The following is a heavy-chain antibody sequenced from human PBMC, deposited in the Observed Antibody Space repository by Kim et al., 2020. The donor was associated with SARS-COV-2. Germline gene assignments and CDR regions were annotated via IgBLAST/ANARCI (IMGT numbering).Heavy chain of an antibody. J-gene: IGHJ6*02. CDR3: ARSDPSTIFGVVIIPGTYGMDV. Sequence: ASVKVSCKASGYTFISYAMNWVRQAPGQGLVWMGWINTNTGNPTYAQGFTGRFVFSLDTSVSTAYLQISSLKAEDTAVYYCARSDPSTIFGVVIIPGTYGMDVWGQGTTVTVSS. CDR2: INTNTGNP. CDR1: GYTFISYA. V-gene: IGHV7-4-1*02. D-gene: IGHD3-3*01.